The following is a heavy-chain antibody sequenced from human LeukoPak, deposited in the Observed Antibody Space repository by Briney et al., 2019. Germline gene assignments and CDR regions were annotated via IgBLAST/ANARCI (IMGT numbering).Heavy chain of an antibody. CDR3: ARQSCSGGSCYPRPYWYFDL. D-gene: IGHD2-15*01. Sequence: PSETLSLTCTVSGGSISSYYWRWIRQPPGKGLEWIGYIYYSGSTNYNPSLKSRVTISVDTSKNQFSLKLSSVTAADTAVYYCARQSCSGGSCYPRPYWYFDLWGRGTLVTVSS. V-gene: IGHV4-59*08. CDR2: IYYSGST. CDR1: GGSISSYY. J-gene: IGHJ2*01.